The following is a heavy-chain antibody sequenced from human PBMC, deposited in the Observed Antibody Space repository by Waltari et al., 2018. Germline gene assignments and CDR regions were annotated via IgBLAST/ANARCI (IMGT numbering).Heavy chain of an antibody. CDR1: GFTFSSYS. V-gene: IGHV3-30*01. CDR3: AREDICRSTTCYTLDY. J-gene: IGHJ4*02. Sequence: QVQMVESGGGVVQPGRSLRLSCPASGFTFSSYSIPWVRQAPGKGLEWVALMSYDGSSKYYADSVKGRFTVSRDNSKNTVYLQLNSLRVEDTAVYYCAREDICRSTTCYTLDYWGLGTLVTVSS. CDR2: MSYDGSSK. D-gene: IGHD2-2*02.